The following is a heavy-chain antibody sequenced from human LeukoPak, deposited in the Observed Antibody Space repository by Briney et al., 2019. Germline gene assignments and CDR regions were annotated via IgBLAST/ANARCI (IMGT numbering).Heavy chain of an antibody. CDR1: GFTFSGPA. Sequence: PGGSLTLSCAASGFTFSGPAMHWVRQASGKGLEWLGHIRSKANNYATAYAASVKGRFTISRDDSKNTAYLQVNGLKIEDTAVYYCARHGLAFDNWGRGTLVTVSS. V-gene: IGHV3-73*01. J-gene: IGHJ4*02. CDR3: ARHGLAFDN. CDR2: IRSKANNYAT. D-gene: IGHD3-16*01.